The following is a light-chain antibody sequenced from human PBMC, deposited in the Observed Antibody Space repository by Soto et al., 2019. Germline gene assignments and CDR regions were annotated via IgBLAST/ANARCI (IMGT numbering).Light chain of an antibody. J-gene: IGLJ3*02. V-gene: IGLV2-14*01. CDR3: NSYTTSNTWL. CDR1: SSDVGGYNY. CDR2: EVS. Sequence: QSALTQPASVSGSPGQSITISCTGTSSDVGGYNYLSWYQQHPGKAPKLMIYEVSNRPSGVSNRFSGSKSGNTASLTISGLQAEDEADYYCNSYTTSNTWLFGGGTKLTVL.